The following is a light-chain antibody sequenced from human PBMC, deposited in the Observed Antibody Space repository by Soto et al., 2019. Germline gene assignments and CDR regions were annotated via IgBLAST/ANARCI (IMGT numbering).Light chain of an antibody. J-gene: IGKJ2*01. CDR3: QQRSNWPPDT. CDR1: QSVSSY. V-gene: IGKV3-11*01. Sequence: DIVLTQSPATLSLSPGESATLSCRASQSVSSYLAWYQQKPGQAPRLLIYDASNRATGIPARFSGSGSGTDFTLTISSLEPEDFAVYYCQQRSNWPPDTFGQGTKLEI. CDR2: DAS.